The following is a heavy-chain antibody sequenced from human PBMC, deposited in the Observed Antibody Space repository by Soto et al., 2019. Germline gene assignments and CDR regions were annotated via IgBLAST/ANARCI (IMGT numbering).Heavy chain of an antibody. V-gene: IGHV3-73*02. CDR3: TRLGGYGDYDY. CDR2: IRSKANSYAT. Sequence: EVQLVESGGGLVQPGGSLKLSCAASGFTFSGSAMHWVRQASGKGLEWVGRIRSKANSYATAYAASVKGRFTISRDDSKNTAYLQMNSPKTEDTAVYYCTRLGGYGDYDYWGQGTLVTVSS. D-gene: IGHD4-17*01. CDR1: GFTFSGSA. J-gene: IGHJ4*02.